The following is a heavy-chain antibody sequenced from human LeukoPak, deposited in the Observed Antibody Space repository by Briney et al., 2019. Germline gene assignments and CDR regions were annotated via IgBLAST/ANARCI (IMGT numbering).Heavy chain of an antibody. V-gene: IGHV3-21*01. CDR3: ARSQQLSVLVDY. CDR1: GFTFSSYS. Sequence: GGSLRLSCAASGFTFSSYSMNWVRQAPGKGLEWVSSISSSSSYIYYADSVKGRFTISRDSAKNSLYLQMNSLRAEDTAAYYCARSQQLSVLVDYWGQGTLVTVSS. D-gene: IGHD6-13*01. J-gene: IGHJ4*02. CDR2: ISSSSSYI.